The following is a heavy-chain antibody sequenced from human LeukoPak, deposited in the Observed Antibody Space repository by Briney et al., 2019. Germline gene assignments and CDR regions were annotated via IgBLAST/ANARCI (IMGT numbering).Heavy chain of an antibody. D-gene: IGHD6-19*01. Sequence: GGSLRLSCAASGFTFKTYAMNWVRQVPGKGPEWVSSMSGSGSSTDYADSVKGRFTISRDNSKNTLYLQMNSLRAEDTALYYCAKDAQGLVRGGVYFDFWGQGSLVTVSS. J-gene: IGHJ4*02. CDR3: AKDAQGLVRGGVYFDF. V-gene: IGHV3-23*01. CDR2: MSGSGSST. CDR1: GFTFKTYA.